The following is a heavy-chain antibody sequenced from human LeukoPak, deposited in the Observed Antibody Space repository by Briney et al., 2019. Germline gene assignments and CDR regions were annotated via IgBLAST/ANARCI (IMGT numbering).Heavy chain of an antibody. Sequence: PGGSLRLSCATSGFTFSSYALIWVRQAPGKGLEWVSGVSGRGGSTYYADSVKGRFTISRDHSENTVFLQMNSLRAEDTAVYYCARDLPVVNSPGAWGQGTMVTVSS. V-gene: IGHV3-23*01. CDR3: ARDLPVVNSPGA. CDR2: VSGRGGST. D-gene: IGHD4-23*01. CDR1: GFTFSSYA. J-gene: IGHJ3*01.